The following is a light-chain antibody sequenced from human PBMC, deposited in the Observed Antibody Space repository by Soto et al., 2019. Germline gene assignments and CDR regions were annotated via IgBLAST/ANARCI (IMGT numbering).Light chain of an antibody. J-gene: IGKJ3*01. V-gene: IGKV1-27*01. CDR2: AAS. CDR3: QKYNSAPPVT. Sequence: DIQMTQSPSSLSASVGDRVTITCRASQGISNYLAWYQQKPGKVPKLLIYAASTLQSGVPSRFSDSGSGTDFTLTISSLQPEDVATYYCQKYNSAPPVTFGPGTKVDIK. CDR1: QGISNY.